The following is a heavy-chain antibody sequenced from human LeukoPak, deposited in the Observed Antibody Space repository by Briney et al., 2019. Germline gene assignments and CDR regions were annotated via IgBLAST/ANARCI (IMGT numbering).Heavy chain of an antibody. Sequence: TGGSLRLSCAASGFTFSSYGMHWVRQAPGKGLEWVAFIRYDGSNKYYADSVKGRFTISRDNSKNTLYPQMKSLRAEDTAVYYCAKGGGYEAQYYYYYLDVWGKGTTVTVSS. CDR1: GFTFSSYG. J-gene: IGHJ6*03. D-gene: IGHD5-12*01. V-gene: IGHV3-30*02. CDR2: IRYDGSNK. CDR3: AKGGGYEAQYYYYYLDV.